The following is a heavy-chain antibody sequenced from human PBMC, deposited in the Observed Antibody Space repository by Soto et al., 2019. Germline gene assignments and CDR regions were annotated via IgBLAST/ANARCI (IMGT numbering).Heavy chain of an antibody. D-gene: IGHD5-12*01. V-gene: IGHV2-5*01. Sequence: SGPTLENPTQTLTLTCTFSGFSLSTSGVGVGWIRQPPGKALEWLAVIYWNDDKRYSPSLKSRLTITKGTSDNQVVLTMTNVDPVDTASYYCAHFNGYEEFEYWGQGTLVTVS. CDR3: AHFNGYEEFEY. J-gene: IGHJ4*02. CDR2: IYWNDDK. CDR1: GFSLSTSGVG.